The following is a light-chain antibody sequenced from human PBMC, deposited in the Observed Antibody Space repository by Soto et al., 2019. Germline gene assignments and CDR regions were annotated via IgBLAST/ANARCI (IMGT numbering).Light chain of an antibody. Sequence: QSALTQPPSASGSPGQSVTISCTGTSSDVGGYNYVSWYQQHPGRAPKLVIFEVNKRPSGVPDRFSGSKSGNTASLTVSGLQTEDEADYYCNSYAGSNSFVFGTGTKLT. V-gene: IGLV2-8*01. CDR3: NSYAGSNSFV. J-gene: IGLJ1*01. CDR2: EVN. CDR1: SSDVGGYNY.